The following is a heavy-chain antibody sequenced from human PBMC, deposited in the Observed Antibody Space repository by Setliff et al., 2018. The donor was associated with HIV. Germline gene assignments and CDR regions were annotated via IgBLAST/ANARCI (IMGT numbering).Heavy chain of an antibody. D-gene: IGHD7-27*01. CDR3: ARQAGTYWGFIYYMDV. CDR2: IYTSGST. V-gene: IGHV4-4*07. CDR1: GGSINNYY. J-gene: IGHJ6*03. Sequence: SETLSLTCSVYGGSINNYYWSWIRQPAGKGLEWIGRIYTSGSTNYNPSLKRRVTMSVDTSKNHFSLNLTSVTAADTAVYYCARQAGTYWGFIYYMDVCGKGTTVTVSS.